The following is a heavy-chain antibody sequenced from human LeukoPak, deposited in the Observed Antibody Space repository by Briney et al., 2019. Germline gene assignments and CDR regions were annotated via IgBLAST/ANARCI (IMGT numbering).Heavy chain of an antibody. V-gene: IGHV3-48*01. CDR2: ISSSSSTI. D-gene: IGHD2-2*01. CDR1: EFTFSSYS. CDR3: ARGLMPYYYYYMDV. J-gene: IGHJ6*03. Sequence: SGGSLRLSCAASEFTFSSYSMNWVRQAPGKGLEWVSYISSSSSTIYYADSVKGRFTISRDNAKNSLYLQMNSLRAEDTAVYYCARGLMPYYYYYMDVWGKGTTVTVSS.